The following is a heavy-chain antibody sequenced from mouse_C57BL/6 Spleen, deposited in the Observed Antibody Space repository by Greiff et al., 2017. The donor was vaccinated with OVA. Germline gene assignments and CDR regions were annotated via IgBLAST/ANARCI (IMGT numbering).Heavy chain of an antibody. D-gene: IGHD1-1*01. CDR1: GYTFTSYW. V-gene: IGHV1-55*01. CDR3: ARRVYYGSSYDY. Sequence: QVQLQQPGAELVKPGASAKMSCKASGYTFTSYWITWVKQRPGQGLEWIGDIYPGSGSTNYNEKFKSKATLTVDTSSSTAYMQLSSLTSEDSAVYYCARRVYYGSSYDYWGQGTTLTVSS. CDR2: IYPGSGST. J-gene: IGHJ2*01.